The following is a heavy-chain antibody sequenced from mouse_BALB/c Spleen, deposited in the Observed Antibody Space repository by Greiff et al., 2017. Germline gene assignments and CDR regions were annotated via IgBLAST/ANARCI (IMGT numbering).Heavy chain of an antibody. J-gene: IGHJ1*01. V-gene: IGHV5-17*02. CDR3: ARDGYEGYFDV. CDR1: GFTFSSFG. D-gene: IGHD2-2*01. Sequence: EVKLMESGGGLVQPGGSRKLSCAASGFTFSSFGMHWVRQAPEKGLEWVAYISSGSSTIYYADTVKGRFTISRDNPKNTLFLQMTSLRSEDTAMYYCARDGYEGYFDVWGAGTTVTVSS. CDR2: ISSGSSTI.